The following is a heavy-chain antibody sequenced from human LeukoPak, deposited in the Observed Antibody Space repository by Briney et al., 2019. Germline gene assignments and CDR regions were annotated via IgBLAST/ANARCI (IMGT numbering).Heavy chain of an antibody. CDR1: GFTFSSYW. CDR2: IISDGSST. CDR3: ARIAAAGHIDY. Sequence: GGSLRLSCAAPGFTFSSYWMHWVRQAPGKGLVWVSRIISDGSSTSYADSVKGRFTISRDNAKNTLYLQMNSLRAEDTAVYYCARIAAAGHIDYWGQGTLVTVSS. V-gene: IGHV3-74*01. J-gene: IGHJ4*02. D-gene: IGHD6-13*01.